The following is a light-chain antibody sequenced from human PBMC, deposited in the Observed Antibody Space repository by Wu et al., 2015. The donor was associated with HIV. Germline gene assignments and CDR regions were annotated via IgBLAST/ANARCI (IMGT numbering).Light chain of an antibody. CDR3: QQYGDSLTWT. Sequence: EIVLTQSPGTLSLSPGERATLSCRASQSVSSNYLAWCQQGPGQAPRLLIYGASRRATGIPDRFSGSGSATEFTLTISRLESEDFAVYYCQQYGDSLTWTFGQGTKVEIK. CDR2: GAS. J-gene: IGKJ1*01. V-gene: IGKV3-20*01. CDR1: QSVSSNY.